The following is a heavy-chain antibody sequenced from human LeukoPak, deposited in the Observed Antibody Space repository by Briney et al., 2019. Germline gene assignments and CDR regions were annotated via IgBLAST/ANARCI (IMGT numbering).Heavy chain of an antibody. D-gene: IGHD5-18*01. CDR1: GSSISSYY. CDR2: IYHSGST. Sequence: SETLSPTCTVSGSSISSYYWSWIRQPPGKGLEWIGYIYHSGSTYYNPSLKSRVTISVDTSKNQFSLKLSSVTAADTAVYYCARLPPVDTAMGDAFDIWGQGTMVTVSS. V-gene: IGHV4-59*01. J-gene: IGHJ3*02. CDR3: ARLPPVDTAMGDAFDI.